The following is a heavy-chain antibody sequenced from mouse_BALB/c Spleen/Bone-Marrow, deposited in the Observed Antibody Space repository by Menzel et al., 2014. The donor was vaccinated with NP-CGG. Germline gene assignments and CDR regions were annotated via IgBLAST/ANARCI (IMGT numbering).Heavy chain of an antibody. CDR1: GFNIKNTY. J-gene: IGHJ4*01. CDR3: ARGLLQYYYAMDH. D-gene: IGHD2-3*01. CDR2: IDPADGNT. V-gene: IGHV14-3*02. Sequence: LVESGAELVKPGASVKLSCTASGFNIKNTYMHWVKQRPEQGLEWIGRIDPADGNTKYDPKFQGKATITADTSSNTAYLQLSSLTSEDTAVYYCARGLLQYYYAMDHWGQGTSVTVSS.